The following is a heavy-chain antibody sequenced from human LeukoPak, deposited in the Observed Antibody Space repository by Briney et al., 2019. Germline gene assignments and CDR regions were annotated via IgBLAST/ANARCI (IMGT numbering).Heavy chain of an antibody. J-gene: IGHJ4*02. CDR2: INPSGGST. V-gene: IGHV1-46*01. Sequence: GASVKVSCKASGYTFTSYYMHWVRQAPGQGLEWMGIINPSGGSTSYAQKFQGRVTMTRDTSTSTVYMELSSLRSEDTAVYYCARPPRPITGTTGYFDYWGQGTLVTVSS. CDR1: GYTFTSYY. CDR3: ARPPRPITGTTGYFDY. D-gene: IGHD1-20*01.